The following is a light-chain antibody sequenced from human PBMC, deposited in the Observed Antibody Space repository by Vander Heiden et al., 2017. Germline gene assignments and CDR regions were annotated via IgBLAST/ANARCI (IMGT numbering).Light chain of an antibody. CDR3: QQYGSSRT. CDR1: QSVSSSF. V-gene: IGKV3-20*01. Sequence: EIVLTQSPGTLSLSPGERATLSCRASQSVSSSFLAWYQQKPGQAPMLLIYGASSRATVIPDMCSGSGSGTDFTLTISRLEPEYFAVYYCQQYGSSRTFGQGTKVEIK. CDR2: GAS. J-gene: IGKJ1*01.